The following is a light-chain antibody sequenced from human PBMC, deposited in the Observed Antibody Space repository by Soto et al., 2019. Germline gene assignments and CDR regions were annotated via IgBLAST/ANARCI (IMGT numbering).Light chain of an antibody. V-gene: IGKV3-15*01. CDR2: GAS. CDR1: QSVSSN. Sequence: EIVLTQSPGTLSLSPGETSTLSCRASQSVSSNYLAWYQQRPGQAPRLLIYGASTRATGVPVRFRGGGSGTEFTLTISGLQSEDFAVYCCQQYDKWPPTFGGGTKVDI. CDR3: QQYDKWPPT. J-gene: IGKJ4*01.